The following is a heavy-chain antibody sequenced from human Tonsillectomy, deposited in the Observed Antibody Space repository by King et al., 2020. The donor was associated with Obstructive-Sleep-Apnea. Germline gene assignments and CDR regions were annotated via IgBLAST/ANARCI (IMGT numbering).Heavy chain of an antibody. CDR1: GGSISSGGYY. Sequence: QLQESGPGLVKPSQTLSLTCTVSGGSISSGGYYWSWIRQDPGKGLEWIGSIYYSGSTYYNTSLKSRVTISGDTSKNQCSLKLSSVTSADTAVSYCARRYYYASSGHYWYFDLWGRGTLVTVSS. CDR2: IYYSGST. V-gene: IGHV4-31*03. CDR3: ARRYYYASSGHYWYFDL. J-gene: IGHJ2*01. D-gene: IGHD3-22*01.